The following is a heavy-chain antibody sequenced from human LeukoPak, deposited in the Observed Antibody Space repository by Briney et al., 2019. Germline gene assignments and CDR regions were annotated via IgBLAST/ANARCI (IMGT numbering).Heavy chain of an antibody. Sequence: GGSLRLSCTVSGFTLSSYGMSWIRQAPGEGLEWVSSIEYSGGSAYYADSVKGRFTISRDDSKNTLYLQLNSLRAEDTAVYYCARTSGWYGISWGQGTLVIVSS. CDR1: GFTLSSYG. V-gene: IGHV3-23*01. D-gene: IGHD6-19*01. J-gene: IGHJ4*02. CDR3: ARTSGWYGIS. CDR2: IEYSGGSA.